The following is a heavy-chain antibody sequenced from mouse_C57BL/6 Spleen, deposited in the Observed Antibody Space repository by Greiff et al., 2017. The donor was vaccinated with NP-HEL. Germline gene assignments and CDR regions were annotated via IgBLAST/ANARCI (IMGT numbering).Heavy chain of an antibody. V-gene: IGHV2-6*03. CDR3: ARHYDRYYYAMDY. CDR2: IWSDGST. CDR1: GFSLTSYG. J-gene: IGHJ4*01. Sequence: VKLVESGPGLVAPSQSLSITCTVSGFSLTSYGVHWVRQPPGKGLEWLVVIWSDGSTTYNSALKSRLSISKDNSKSQVFLKMNSLQTDDTAMYYCARHYDRYYYAMDYWGQGTSVTVSS. D-gene: IGHD2-4*01.